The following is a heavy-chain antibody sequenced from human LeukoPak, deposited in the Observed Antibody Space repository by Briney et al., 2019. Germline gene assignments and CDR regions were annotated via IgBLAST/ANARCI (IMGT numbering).Heavy chain of an antibody. V-gene: IGHV1-2*02. J-gene: IGHJ4*02. CDR2: SNPNSGGT. Sequence: ASVKVSCKASGYTFTGHFIHWVRQAPGQGLEWMGWSNPNSGGTSYAQKFQGRVTMTRDTSISTAYMELSRVRSDDTAVYYCAREYSRYSGTYYDYWGQGTLVTVSS. CDR1: GYTFTGHF. D-gene: IGHD5-12*01. CDR3: AREYSRYSGTYYDY.